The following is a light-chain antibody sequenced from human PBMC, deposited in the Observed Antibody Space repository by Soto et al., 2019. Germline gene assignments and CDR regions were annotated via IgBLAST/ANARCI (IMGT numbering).Light chain of an antibody. V-gene: IGLV2-14*01. Sequence: QSALTQPASVSGSPGQSITISCTGTSSDVGGYNYVSWYQQHPGKAPKLMIYDVSNRPSGVSNRFSDSKSGNTASLTISGLQAEDEADYYCSSYTSSSTGVFGGGTKVTVL. CDR3: SSYTSSSTGV. J-gene: IGLJ2*01. CDR2: DVS. CDR1: SSDVGGYNY.